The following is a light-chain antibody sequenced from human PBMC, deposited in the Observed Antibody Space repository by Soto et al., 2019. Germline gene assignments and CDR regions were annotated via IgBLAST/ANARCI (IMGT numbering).Light chain of an antibody. J-gene: IGLJ2*01. CDR3: SSYAGSNTLV. V-gene: IGLV2-8*01. Sequence: QSALTQPPSASGSPGQSVTISCAGSGSDIAVYDFVSRYQQHPGTAPKLIIYEVTKRPSGVPDRFSGSKSASTASLTVSGLQAEDEADYYCSSYAGSNTLVFGGGTQLTVL. CDR2: EVT. CDR1: GSDIAVYDF.